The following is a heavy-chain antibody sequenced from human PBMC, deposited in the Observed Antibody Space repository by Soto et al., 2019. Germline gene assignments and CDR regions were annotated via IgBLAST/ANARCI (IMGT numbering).Heavy chain of an antibody. CDR3: ASGSITGTTRARDYYYGMDV. D-gene: IGHD1-20*01. J-gene: IGHJ6*02. V-gene: IGHV1-69*13. CDR1: GGSFSSYA. Sequence: VKVYGKASGGSFSSYAISWGRQAHGQGLEWMGGIIPIFGTANYAQKFQGRVTITADESTSTAYMELSSLRSEDTAVYYCASGSITGTTRARDYYYGMDVRGQGTTVTVSS. CDR2: IIPIFGTA.